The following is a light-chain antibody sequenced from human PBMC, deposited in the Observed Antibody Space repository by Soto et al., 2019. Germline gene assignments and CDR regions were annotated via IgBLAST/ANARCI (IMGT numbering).Light chain of an antibody. V-gene: IGKV3-20*01. J-gene: IGKJ1*01. CDR1: QSVSSSY. CDR2: SAS. Sequence: EIVLTQSQGTLSLSPGERATLSCRASQSVSSSYLAWYQQKPGQAPRLLIFSASSRATGIPDRFSGSGFGTDFTLTISRLEPEDFAVYYCHQYGSSPRSWTFGQGTKVEIK. CDR3: HQYGSSPRSWT.